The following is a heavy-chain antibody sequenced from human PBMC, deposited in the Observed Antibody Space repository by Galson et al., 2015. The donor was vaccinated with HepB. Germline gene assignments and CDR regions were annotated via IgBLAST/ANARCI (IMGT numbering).Heavy chain of an antibody. CDR1: GFTVSSNY. J-gene: IGHJ4*02. Sequence: SLRLSCAASGFTVSSNYMSWVRQAPGKGLEWVSVIYSGGNTYYADSVKGRFTISRDNSKNTLYLQMNSLRAEDTAVYYCARVNRNYFDYWGQGTLVTVSS. D-gene: IGHD1-14*01. V-gene: IGHV3-66*01. CDR3: ARVNRNYFDY. CDR2: IYSGGNT.